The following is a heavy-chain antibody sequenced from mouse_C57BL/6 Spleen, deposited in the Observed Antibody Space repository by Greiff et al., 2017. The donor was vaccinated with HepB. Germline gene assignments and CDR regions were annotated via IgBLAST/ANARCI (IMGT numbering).Heavy chain of an antibody. Sequence: EVQLQQSGPELVKPGASVKISCKASGYTFTDYYMNWVKQSHGKSLEWIGDINPNNGGTSYNQKFKGKATLTVDKSSSTAYMELRSLTSEDSAVYYCAVVYYGSSYWGQGTLVTVSA. D-gene: IGHD1-1*01. V-gene: IGHV1-26*01. CDR3: AVVYYGSSY. J-gene: IGHJ3*01. CDR1: GYTFTDYY. CDR2: INPNNGGT.